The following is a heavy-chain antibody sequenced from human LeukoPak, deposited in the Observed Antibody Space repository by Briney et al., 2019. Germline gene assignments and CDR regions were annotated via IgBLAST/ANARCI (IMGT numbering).Heavy chain of an antibody. CDR3: ARVVVWFGELWNWFDP. D-gene: IGHD3-10*01. CDR2: MNPNSGNT. Sequence: GASVKVSCKASGGTFSSYAISWVRQAPGQGLEWMGWMNPNSGNTGYAQKFQGRVTITRNTSISTAYMELSSLRSEDTAVYYCARVVVWFGELWNWFDPWGQGTLVTVSS. CDR1: GGTFSSYA. V-gene: IGHV1-8*03. J-gene: IGHJ5*02.